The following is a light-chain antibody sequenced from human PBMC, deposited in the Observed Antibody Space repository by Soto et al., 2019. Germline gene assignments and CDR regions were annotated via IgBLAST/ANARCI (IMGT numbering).Light chain of an antibody. CDR3: SSYTSGSTLV. J-gene: IGLJ2*01. V-gene: IGLV2-14*01. CDR1: SSDVGTYNY. Sequence: QSALTQPASVSGSPGQSITISCTGTSSDVGTYNYVSWYQQHPGKAPKLIIYDVSTRPSGLSNRFSGSKSGNTASLTISGLQAEDEADYFCSSYTSGSTLVFGGGTKLTVL. CDR2: DVS.